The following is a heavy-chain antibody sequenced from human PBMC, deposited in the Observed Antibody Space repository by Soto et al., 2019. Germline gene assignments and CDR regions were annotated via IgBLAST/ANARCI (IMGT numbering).Heavy chain of an antibody. Sequence: PGGSLRLSCAASGFTFSTYSLTWVRQAPGKGLEWVSYISGRSSAIYYADSVKGRFTISRDNAKNSLYLQMNSLSAEDTAFYYCVKDESINWYSGHFRHWGQGTLVTVSS. V-gene: IGHV3-48*01. CDR1: GFTFSTYS. D-gene: IGHD6-13*01. CDR3: VKDESINWYSGHFRH. CDR2: ISGRSSAI. J-gene: IGHJ1*01.